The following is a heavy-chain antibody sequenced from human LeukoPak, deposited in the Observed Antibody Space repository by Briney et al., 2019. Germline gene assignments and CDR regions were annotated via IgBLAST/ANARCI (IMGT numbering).Heavy chain of an antibody. D-gene: IGHD4-11*01. CDR1: GYTFTSYD. Sequence: ASVKVSCKASGYTFTSYDINWVRQATGEGREWMGWINPNSGGTNYAQKFQGRVTMTRDTSISTAYMELSRLRSDDTAVYYCARGRYSQYLGYYYMDVWGKGTTVTVSS. CDR3: ARGRYSQYLGYYYMDV. V-gene: IGHV1-2*02. CDR2: INPNSGGT. J-gene: IGHJ6*03.